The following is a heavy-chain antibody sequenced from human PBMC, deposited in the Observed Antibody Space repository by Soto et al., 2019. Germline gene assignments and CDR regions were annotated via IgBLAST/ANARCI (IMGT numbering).Heavy chain of an antibody. Sequence: QVQLVQSGAEVKKPGSSVKFSCKASGCTFSSYALSWVRQAPGQGLEWMGGIIPIFGTANYAQKVQGRVTITADESTSTDYMELSSLRSEDTAVYYCASSYCGGDCYWVYNWFDPWGQGTLVTVSS. V-gene: IGHV1-69*01. D-gene: IGHD2-21*02. J-gene: IGHJ5*02. CDR3: ASSYCGGDCYWVYNWFDP. CDR2: IIPIFGTA. CDR1: GCTFSSYA.